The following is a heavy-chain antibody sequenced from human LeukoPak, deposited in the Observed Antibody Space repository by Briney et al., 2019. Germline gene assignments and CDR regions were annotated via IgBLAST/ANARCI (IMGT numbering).Heavy chain of an antibody. Sequence: KPSETLSLTCTVSGDSISNSFWWSWVRQPQGKGLDWIGEISHTGSTKYNPSLKNRVTISRDSSKNQFSLKLNSVTAADTATYYCTRSAGWWSLDYWGQGALVTVSS. CDR3: TRSAGWWSLDY. D-gene: IGHD2-8*02. J-gene: IGHJ4*02. CDR2: ISHTGST. CDR1: GDSISNSFW. V-gene: IGHV4-4*02.